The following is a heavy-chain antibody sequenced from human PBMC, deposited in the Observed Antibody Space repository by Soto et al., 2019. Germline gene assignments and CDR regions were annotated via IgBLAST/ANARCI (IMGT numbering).Heavy chain of an antibody. CDR2: IYPGDSDT. V-gene: IGHV5-51*01. CDR1: GYSFTSYW. D-gene: IGHD1-7*01. J-gene: IGHJ6*02. Sequence: GESLKISCKGSGYSFTSYWIGWVRQMPGKGLEWMGIIYPGDSDTRYSPSFQGQVTISADKSISTAYLQWSSLKASDTAMYYCARSSITGTTNRYYYGMDVRGQGTTVTVSS. CDR3: ARSSITGTTNRYYYGMDV.